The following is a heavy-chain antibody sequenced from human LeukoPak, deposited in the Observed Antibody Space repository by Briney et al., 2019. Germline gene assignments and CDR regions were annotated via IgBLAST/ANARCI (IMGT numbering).Heavy chain of an antibody. CDR3: ARDPHYYDSSGQIGGYFFDD. CDR1: GYTFTSYD. CDR2: MNPNSGNT. J-gene: IGHJ4*02. V-gene: IGHV1-8*01. D-gene: IGHD3-22*01. Sequence: ASVKVSCKASGYTFTSYDINWVRQATGQGLEWMGWMNPNSGNTGYAEKFQGRVTMTRNTSISTAYMELSSLRSDDTALYYCARDPHYYDSSGQIGGYFFDDWGQGALVTVSS.